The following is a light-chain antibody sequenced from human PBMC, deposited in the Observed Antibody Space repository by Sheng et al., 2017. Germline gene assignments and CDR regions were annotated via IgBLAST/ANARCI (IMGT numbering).Light chain of an antibody. CDR1: SSNIGAGYN. Sequence: QSVLTQPPSMSGAPGQRVTISCTGSSSNIGAGYNVHWYQQLPGTAPKLLIYENNNRPSGIPDRFSGSKSGTSATLGIIGLQTGDEADYYCGTWDNSLSGGVFGGGTKLDR. V-gene: IGLV1-51*02. J-gene: IGLJ3*02. CDR3: GTWDNSLSGGV. CDR2: ENN.